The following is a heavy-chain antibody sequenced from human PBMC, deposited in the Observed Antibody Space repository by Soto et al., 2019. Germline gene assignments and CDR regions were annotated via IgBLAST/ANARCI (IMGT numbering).Heavy chain of an antibody. CDR2: IFWNDER. Sequence: SGPTLVNPTETLTLTCTVSGFSLSKARMGVSWIRQPPGKALEWLAHIFWNDERSYNTSLKSRLTISRDTSKSQVVLTMTNMDPVDTATYYCARTILYDSSGCFDYWGQGTLVTVSS. D-gene: IGHD3-22*01. CDR1: GFSLSKARMG. J-gene: IGHJ4*02. V-gene: IGHV2-26*01. CDR3: ARTILYDSSGCFDY.